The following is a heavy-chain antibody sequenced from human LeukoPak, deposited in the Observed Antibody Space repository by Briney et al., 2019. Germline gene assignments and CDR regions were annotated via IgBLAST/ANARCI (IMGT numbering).Heavy chain of an antibody. D-gene: IGHD3-3*01. V-gene: IGHV3-53*01. J-gene: IGHJ5*02. CDR2: IYSGGST. CDR3: ARDSRRITIFGVVGWFDP. CDR1: GFTVSSNY. Sequence: GGSLRLSCAASGFTVSSNYMSWVRQAPGKGLEWVSVIYSGGSTYYADSVKGRFTISRDNSKNTLYLQMNSLRAEDTAVYYCARDSRRITIFGVVGWFDPWGQGTLVTVSS.